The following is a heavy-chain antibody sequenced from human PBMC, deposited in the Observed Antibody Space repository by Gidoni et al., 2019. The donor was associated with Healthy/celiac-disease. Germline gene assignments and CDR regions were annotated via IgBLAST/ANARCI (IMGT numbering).Heavy chain of an antibody. CDR1: GGTFSGYA. D-gene: IGHD6-13*01. CDR2: IIPISGTA. CDR3: ARVGRGQQLVFDAFDI. V-gene: IGHV1-69*01. J-gene: IGHJ3*02. Sequence: QVQLVQSGAEVKKPGSSVKVTCKASGGTFSGYAISWVRQAPGQGLAWMGGIIPISGTANYAQKFQGRVTLTADESTSTAYMELSSLRSEDTAVYYCARVGRGQQLVFDAFDIWGQGTMVTVSS.